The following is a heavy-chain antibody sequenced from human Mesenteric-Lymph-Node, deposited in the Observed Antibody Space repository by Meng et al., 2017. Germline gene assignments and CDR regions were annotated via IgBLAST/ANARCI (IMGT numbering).Heavy chain of an antibody. J-gene: IGHJ4*02. CDR2: MNPNSGNT. CDR1: GYSFIDYD. CDR3: ARDLPYYYGSGSYQDY. V-gene: IGHV1-8*02. D-gene: IGHD3-10*01. Sequence: QAELVQCRAEVKKPGAPVKVSCKASGYSFIDYDIHWVRQAPGQGLEWMGWMNPNSGNTGYAQKFQGRVTMTRNTSMSTAYMELSSLRSEDTAVYYCARDLPYYYGSGSYQDYWGQGTLVTVSS.